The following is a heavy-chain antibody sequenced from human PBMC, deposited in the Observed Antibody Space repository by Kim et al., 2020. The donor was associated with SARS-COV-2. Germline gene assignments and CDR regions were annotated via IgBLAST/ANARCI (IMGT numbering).Heavy chain of an antibody. D-gene: IGHD3-10*01. CDR1: GGSISSYY. J-gene: IGHJ6*01. CDR2: IYYSGST. V-gene: IGHV4-59*01. Sequence: SETLSLTCTVSGGSISSYYWTWIRQRPLKGLERIWYIYYSGSTNYNSSLKIRITITVDTDKNKNPLTLNSVTATATAASDCSCDSGFLWFGEGYYYGMD. CDR3: SCDSGFLWFGEGYYYGMD.